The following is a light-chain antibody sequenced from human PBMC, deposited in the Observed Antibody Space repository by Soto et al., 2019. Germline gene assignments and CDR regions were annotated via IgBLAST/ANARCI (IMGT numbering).Light chain of an antibody. J-gene: IGLJ3*02. V-gene: IGLV1-51*01. CDR1: GSNIGSHD. CDR2: DNN. CDR3: GSWDRSLRGWV. Sequence: QSVLTQPPSASGTPGQRVTISCSGSGSNIGSHDVYWYQHLPGTAPKVLIYDNNKRPSGIPDRFSGSKSATSATLDITGLQTGDEDDYYCGSWDRSLRGWVFGGGTKLTVL.